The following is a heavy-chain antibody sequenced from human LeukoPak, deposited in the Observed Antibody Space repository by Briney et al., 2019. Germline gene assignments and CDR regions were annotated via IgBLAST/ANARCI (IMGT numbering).Heavy chain of an antibody. Sequence: TGGSLRLSCAVSGFTVSTNYMSWVRQPPGKGLEWVSVIYSGGSTYYADSVKGRFSISRDNSKNTLYLQMNNLRAEDTAVYYCASDRFGGPMNCWGQGTLVTVSS. V-gene: IGHV3-66*01. J-gene: IGHJ4*02. CDR3: ASDRFGGPMNC. CDR1: GFTVSTNY. CDR2: IYSGGST. D-gene: IGHD3-10*01.